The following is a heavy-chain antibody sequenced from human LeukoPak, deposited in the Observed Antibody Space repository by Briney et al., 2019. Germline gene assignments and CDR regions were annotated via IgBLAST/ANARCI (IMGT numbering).Heavy chain of an antibody. Sequence: PSETLSLTCTVSGGSISSYYWSWLRQPPGKGLEWIGYIYYSGSTNYNPSLKSRVTISVDTSKNQFSLKLSSVTAADTAVYYCARGQTYYYDSSGSEFDYWGQGTLVTVSS. CDR1: GGSISSYY. J-gene: IGHJ4*02. D-gene: IGHD3-22*01. CDR3: ARGQTYYYDSSGSEFDY. CDR2: IYYSGST. V-gene: IGHV4-59*01.